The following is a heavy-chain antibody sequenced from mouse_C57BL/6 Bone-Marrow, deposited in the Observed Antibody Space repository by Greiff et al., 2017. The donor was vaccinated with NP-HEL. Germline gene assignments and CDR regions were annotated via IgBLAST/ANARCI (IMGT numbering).Heavy chain of an antibody. CDR2: IYPRSGNT. Sequence: VQLQHSGAELARPGASVKLSCKASGYTFTSYGISWVKQRTGQGLEWIGEIYPRSGNTYYNEKFKGKATLTADKSSSTAYMELRSLTSEDSAVYFCAREDYHGNYGAMDYWGQGTSVTVSS. CDR1: GYTFTSYG. V-gene: IGHV1-81*01. D-gene: IGHD2-1*01. J-gene: IGHJ4*01. CDR3: AREDYHGNYGAMDY.